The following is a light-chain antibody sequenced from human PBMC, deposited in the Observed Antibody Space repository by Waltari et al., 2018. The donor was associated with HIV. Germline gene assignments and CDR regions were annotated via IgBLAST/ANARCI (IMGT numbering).Light chain of an antibody. V-gene: IGLV1-44*01. CDR1: SSNIGRNT. J-gene: IGLJ3*02. CDR2: SDT. CDR3: AAWDDSLNGHWV. Sequence: QSVLTQPPSASGPPGQRVTMSCSGSSSNIGRNTVNWYQQLPGTAPKLLIFSDTQRPSGVPDRCSGSKSGTSGSLAISGLQSEDEGDYYCAAWDDSLNGHWVFGGGTRVTVL.